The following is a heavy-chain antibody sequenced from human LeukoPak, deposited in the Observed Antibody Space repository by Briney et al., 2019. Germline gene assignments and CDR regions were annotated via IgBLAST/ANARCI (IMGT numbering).Heavy chain of an antibody. Sequence: ASVKVSCKASGGTFSSYAISWVRQAPGQGLEWMGGIIPIFGTANYAQKFQERVTITRDMSTSTAYMELSSLRSEDTAVYYCAAGGYDSSGYYDYWGQGTLVTVSS. J-gene: IGHJ4*02. V-gene: IGHV1-69*05. CDR1: GGTFSSYA. CDR2: IIPIFGTA. CDR3: AAGGYDSSGYYDY. D-gene: IGHD3-22*01.